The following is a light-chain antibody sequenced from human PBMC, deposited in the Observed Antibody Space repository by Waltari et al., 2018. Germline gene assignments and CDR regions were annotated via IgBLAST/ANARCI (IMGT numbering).Light chain of an antibody. CDR3: QQCYNAPLT. J-gene: IGKJ2*01. CDR1: QPISIY. CDR2: GAV. V-gene: IGKV1-39*01. Sequence: DIQMTQSPSALSASVGDRVAITCRASQPISIYLTWYQQIPGKAPNLLIYGAVNLPDGVPARFTGSGSGTEFTLTISSLHSEDFGIYYCQQCYNAPLTFGQGTKLEIK.